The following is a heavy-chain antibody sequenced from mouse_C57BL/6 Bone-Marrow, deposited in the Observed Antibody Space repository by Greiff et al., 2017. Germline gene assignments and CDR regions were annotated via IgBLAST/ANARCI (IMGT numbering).Heavy chain of an antibody. CDR2: IWGVGST. CDR3: ASRLSYAMDY. CDR1: GFSLTSYG. Sequence: QVQLQQSGPGLVAPSQSLSITCTVSGFSLTSYGVDWVRQSPGKGLEWLGVIWGVGSTNYNSALKSRLSISKDNSKSQVFLKMNSLQTDDTALYYCASRLSYAMDYWGQGTSVTVSS. V-gene: IGHV2-6*01. J-gene: IGHJ4*01. D-gene: IGHD1-2*01.